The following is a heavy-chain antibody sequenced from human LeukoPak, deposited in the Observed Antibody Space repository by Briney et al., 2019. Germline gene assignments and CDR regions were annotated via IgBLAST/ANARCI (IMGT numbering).Heavy chain of an antibody. V-gene: IGHV3-7*03. J-gene: IGHJ6*02. CDR2: VNRDGSET. CDR3: ARNNGMDV. CDR1: GFALSSHW. Sequence: GGSLRLFCAASGFALSSHWMTWVRQVPGRGPEWVANVNRDGSETYYLDSVKGRFTISKDNAKNSLYLQMNSLRAEDTALYHCARNNGMDVWGQGTTVIVSS.